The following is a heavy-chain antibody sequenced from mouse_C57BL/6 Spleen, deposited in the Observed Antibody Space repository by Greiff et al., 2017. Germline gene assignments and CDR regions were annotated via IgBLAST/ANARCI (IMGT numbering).Heavy chain of an antibody. J-gene: IGHJ4*01. CDR2: IDPSDSYT. CDR3: ARGSYYSNYVAMDY. CDR1: GYTFTSYW. Sequence: VQLQQPGAELVMPGASVKLSCKASGYTFTSYWMHWVKQRPGQGLEWIGEIDPSDSYTNYNQKFKGKSTLTVDKSSSTAYMQLSSLTSEDSAVYYCARGSYYSNYVAMDYWGQGTSVTVSS. V-gene: IGHV1-69*01. D-gene: IGHD2-5*01.